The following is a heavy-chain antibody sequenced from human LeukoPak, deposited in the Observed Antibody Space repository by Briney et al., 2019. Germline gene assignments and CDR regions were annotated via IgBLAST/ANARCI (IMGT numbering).Heavy chain of an antibody. D-gene: IGHD3-10*01. CDR3: AREGGSASYYNAPYYYGMDV. J-gene: IGHJ6*02. CDR2: ISDGSSFT. Sequence: GGSLGLSCAASGFTFNDYYMNWIRQAPGKGLEWVSYISDGSSFTNYADSVKGRFTISRDNAKNSLYLQMNNLRAEDTAVYYCAREGGSASYYNAPYYYGMDVWGQGTTVTVSS. V-gene: IGHV3-11*06. CDR1: GFTFNDYY.